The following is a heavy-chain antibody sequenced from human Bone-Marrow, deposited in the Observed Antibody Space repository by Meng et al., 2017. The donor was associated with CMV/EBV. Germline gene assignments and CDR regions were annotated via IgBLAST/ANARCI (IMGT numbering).Heavy chain of an antibody. V-gene: IGHV1-69*05. J-gene: IGHJ6*02. D-gene: IGHD6-13*01. Sequence: SVKVSCKASGGTFSSYAISWVRQAPGQGLEWMGGIIPIFGTANYAQKFQGRVTITTDESTSTAYMELSSLRSEDTAVYYCARDLQYSSSWYWGSSDYYYGMDVWGQGTTVTVSS. CDR1: GGTFSSYA. CDR2: IIPIFGTA. CDR3: ARDLQYSSSWYWGSSDYYYGMDV.